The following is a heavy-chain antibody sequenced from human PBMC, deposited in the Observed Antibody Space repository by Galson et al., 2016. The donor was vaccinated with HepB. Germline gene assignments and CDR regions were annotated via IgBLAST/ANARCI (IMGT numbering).Heavy chain of an antibody. CDR2: MPPSGQS. V-gene: IGHV4-4*02. J-gene: IGHJ4*02. CDR3: AASSGWWRLDF. D-gene: IGHD6-19*01. CDR1: GVSIAIGYW. Sequence: SETLSLTCAVSGVSIAIGYWWSWVRQTPGKGLEWIGEMPPSGQSNYNPSLQSRVSISVGKSKSQFSLELTSVTAADTAVYFCAASSGWWRLDFWGQGTLVPVSS.